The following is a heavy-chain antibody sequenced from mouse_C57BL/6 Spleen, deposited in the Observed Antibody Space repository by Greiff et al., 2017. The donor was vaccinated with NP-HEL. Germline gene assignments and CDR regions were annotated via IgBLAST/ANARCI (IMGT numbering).Heavy chain of an antibody. D-gene: IGHD1-1*01. J-gene: IGHJ2*01. V-gene: IGHV1-53*01. CDR2: INPSNGGT. CDR3: ARGRSTTVVAFDY. CDR1: GYTFTSYW. Sequence: VQLQQPGTELVKPGASVKLSCKASGYTFTSYWMHWVKQRPGQGLEWIGNINPSNGGTNYNEKFKSKATLTVDKSSSTAYMQLSSLTSEDSAVYYCARGRSTTVVAFDYWGQGTTLTVSS.